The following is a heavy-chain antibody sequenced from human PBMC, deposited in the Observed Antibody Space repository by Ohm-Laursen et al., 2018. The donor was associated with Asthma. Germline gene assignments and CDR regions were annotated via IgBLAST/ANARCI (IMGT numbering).Heavy chain of an antibody. Sequence: GSLRLSCAAFGFTFSSYSMNWVRQAPGKGLEWVSSISSSSSYIYYADSVKGRFTISRDNAKNSLYLQMNNLRAEDTAVYYCARAGGVVVPSHWFDPWGQGTLVTVSS. CDR1: GFTFSSYS. J-gene: IGHJ5*02. D-gene: IGHD3-22*01. CDR3: ARAGGVVVPSHWFDP. V-gene: IGHV3-21*01. CDR2: ISSSSSYI.